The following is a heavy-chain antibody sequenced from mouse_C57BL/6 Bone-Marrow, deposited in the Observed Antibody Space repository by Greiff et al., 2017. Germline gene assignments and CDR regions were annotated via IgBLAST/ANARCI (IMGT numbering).Heavy chain of an antibody. V-gene: IGHV1-85*01. D-gene: IGHD2-1*01. J-gene: IGHJ3*01. CDR1: GYTFTSYD. CDR2: IYPRDGST. Sequence: VQLQQSGPELVKPGASVKLSCKASGYTFTSYDINWVKQRPGQGLEWIGWIYPRDGSTKYNEKFKGKATLTVDTSSSTAYMELHSLTSEDSAVYFCARRGDYGNQGFAYWGQGTLVTVSA. CDR3: ARRGDYGNQGFAY.